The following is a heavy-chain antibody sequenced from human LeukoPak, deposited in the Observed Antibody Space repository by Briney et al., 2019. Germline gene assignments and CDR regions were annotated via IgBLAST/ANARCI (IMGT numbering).Heavy chain of an antibody. D-gene: IGHD3-22*01. CDR2: IRYDGSNK. Sequence: GGSLRLSCAASGFTFSSYGMHWVRQAPGRGLEWVAFIRYDGSNKYYADSVKGRFTISRDNSKNTLYLQMNSLRAEDTAVYYCAKEPNYDSSGYYYAFDYWGQGTLVTVSS. CDR3: AKEPNYDSSGYYYAFDY. CDR1: GFTFSSYG. J-gene: IGHJ4*02. V-gene: IGHV3-30*02.